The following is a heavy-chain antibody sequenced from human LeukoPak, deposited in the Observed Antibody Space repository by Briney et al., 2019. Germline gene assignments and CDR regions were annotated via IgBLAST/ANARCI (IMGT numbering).Heavy chain of an antibody. CDR1: GFTVSSNY. D-gene: IGHD6-19*01. CDR3: ARGIAVADTGFFDY. Sequence: GGSLRLSCAASGFTVSSNYMTWVRQAPGKGLEWVSVIYSGGSTYYADSVKGRFTISRDNSKSTLYLQMNSLRVEDTTVYYCARGIAVADTGFFDYWGQGTLVTVSS. J-gene: IGHJ4*02. V-gene: IGHV3-66*01. CDR2: IYSGGST.